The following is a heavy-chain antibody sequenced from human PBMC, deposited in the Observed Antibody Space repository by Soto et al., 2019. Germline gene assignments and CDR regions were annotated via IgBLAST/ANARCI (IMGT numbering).Heavy chain of an antibody. Sequence: GGSLRLSCAVSGFTFRNYGMSWVRQAPGKGLEWVSGISGSGDSTFYADSVKGRFTISRDNSNNTLYVQMNSLRAEDTAVYFCARDGVSLVRGVVVDWLDPWGQGSLVTVS. D-gene: IGHD3-10*01. CDR1: GFTFRNYG. CDR2: ISGSGDST. CDR3: ARDGVSLVRGVVVDWLDP. V-gene: IGHV3-23*01. J-gene: IGHJ5*02.